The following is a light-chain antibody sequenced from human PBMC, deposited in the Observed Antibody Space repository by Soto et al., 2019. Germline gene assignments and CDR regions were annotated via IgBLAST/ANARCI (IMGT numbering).Light chain of an antibody. CDR1: QSITNW. V-gene: IGKV1-5*01. J-gene: IGKJ1*01. CDR3: QQYNTYST. Sequence: DIQMTQSPSSLSASVGDRVTITCRASQSITNWLAWYQQKPGKAPKLLIYDASSLESGVPSRFSGGGFGTEFTLTINSLQPDDFATYYCQQYNTYSTLGQGTKVDIK. CDR2: DAS.